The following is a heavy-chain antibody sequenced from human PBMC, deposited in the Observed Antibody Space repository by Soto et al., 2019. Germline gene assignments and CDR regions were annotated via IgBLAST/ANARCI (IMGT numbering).Heavy chain of an antibody. CDR2: IYYSGST. Sequence: SGTLSPTCTFSGVSISSGGGYWSWIRQHPGKGLEWIGYIYYSGSTYYNPSLKSRVTISVDTSKNQFSLKLSPVTAADTAVYYCARNRHYGDAKNWFDPWGQGTLVTVSS. J-gene: IGHJ5*02. D-gene: IGHD4-17*01. CDR1: GVSISSGGGY. CDR3: ARNRHYGDAKNWFDP. V-gene: IGHV4-31*03.